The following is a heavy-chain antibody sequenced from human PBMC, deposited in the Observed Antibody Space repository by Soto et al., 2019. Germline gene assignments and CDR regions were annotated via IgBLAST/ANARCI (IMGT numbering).Heavy chain of an antibody. CDR1: GFTFSNYA. V-gene: IGHV3-23*01. D-gene: IGHD2-15*01. CDR2: FSSSGGGT. CDR3: TKANRYCSGANCFTFDE. J-gene: IGHJ4*02. Sequence: GGSLRLSCTASGFTFSNYAMSWVRQAPGKGLEWVSTFSSSGGGTYYADSVKGRFTISRDNSKNTLYLQMNSLRAEDTAVYYCTKANRYCSGANCFTFDERGLGTLVTVSS.